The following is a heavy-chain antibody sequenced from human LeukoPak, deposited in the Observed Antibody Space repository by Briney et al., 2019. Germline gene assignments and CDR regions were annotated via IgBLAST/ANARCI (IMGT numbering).Heavy chain of an antibody. CDR3: ASFSSTVASRWAFDY. CDR2: ISAYNGNT. V-gene: IGHV1-18*01. CDR1: GYTFTSYG. Sequence: GASVKVSCKASGYTFTSYGISWVRQAPGQGLEWMGWISAYNGNTNYAQKLQGRVTMTTDTSTSTAYMELRSLRSDDTAVYYCASFSSTVASRWAFDYWGQGTLVTVSS. J-gene: IGHJ4*02. D-gene: IGHD4-23*01.